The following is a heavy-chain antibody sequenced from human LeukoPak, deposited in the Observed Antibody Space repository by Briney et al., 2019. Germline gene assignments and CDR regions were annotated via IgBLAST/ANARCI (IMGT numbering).Heavy chain of an antibody. D-gene: IGHD2-15*01. CDR3: AGTPLRGSYYFDY. CDR1: GGSFSGYY. V-gene: IGHV4-34*01. Sequence: SETLSLTCAVYGGSFSGYYWSWICQPPGKGLEWIGEINHSGSTNYNPSLKSRVTISVDTSKNQFSLKLSSVTAADTAVYYCAGTPLRGSYYFDYWGQGTLVTVSS. CDR2: INHSGST. J-gene: IGHJ4*02.